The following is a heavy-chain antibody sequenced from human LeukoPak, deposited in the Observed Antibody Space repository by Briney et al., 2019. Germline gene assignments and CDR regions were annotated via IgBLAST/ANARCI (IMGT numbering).Heavy chain of an antibody. V-gene: IGHV3-53*01. Sequence: AGSLTLYCSASGFTVSSKYMSWVRQAPGNGLEWISDIYSGGTTYYADSVKGRLTISRDNCKNTLYLQMKRLRDEDTAVYYCARDTSNYGMDVWGQGTTVTVSS. J-gene: IGHJ6*01. D-gene: IGHD2-2*01. CDR2: IYSGGTT. CDR3: ARDTSNYGMDV. CDR1: GFTVSSKY.